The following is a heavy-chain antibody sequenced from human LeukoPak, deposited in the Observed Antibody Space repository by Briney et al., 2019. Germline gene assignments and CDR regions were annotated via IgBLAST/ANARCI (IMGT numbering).Heavy chain of an antibody. D-gene: IGHD4-23*01. J-gene: IGHJ4*02. CDR2: IYYSGST. Sequence: SETLSLTCTVSGGSISSYYWSWIRQPPGKRLEWIGYIYYSGSTNYNPSLKSRVTMAVDTSKKQFSLKLSSVAAADTAVYYCARGRDGGNYTPLDYWGQGTLVTVSS. CDR3: ARGRDGGNYTPLDY. CDR1: GGSISSYY. V-gene: IGHV4-59*01.